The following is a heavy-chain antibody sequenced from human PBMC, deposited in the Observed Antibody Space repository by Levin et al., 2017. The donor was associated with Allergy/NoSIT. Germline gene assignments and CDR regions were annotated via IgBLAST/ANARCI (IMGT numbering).Heavy chain of an antibody. V-gene: IGHV1-2*02. Sequence: ASVKVSCKASGYTFTGYYIHWVRQAPGQGLEWMGWINPNSGGTNYAQKFQGRVTMTRDTSISTAYMELSRLRSDDTAVHYCASHQSLPDILTGSLWGQGTLVTVSS. J-gene: IGHJ4*02. CDR2: INPNSGGT. CDR1: GYTFTGYY. D-gene: IGHD3-9*01. CDR3: ASHQSLPDILTGSL.